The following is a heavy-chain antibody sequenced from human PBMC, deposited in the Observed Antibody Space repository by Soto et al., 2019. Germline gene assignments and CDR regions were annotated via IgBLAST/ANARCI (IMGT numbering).Heavy chain of an antibody. Sequence: LRLSCAASGFTFSGSAMHWVRQASGKGLEWVGRIRSKANSYATAYAASVKGRFTISRDDSKNTAYLQMNSLKTGDTAVYYCTRLQEFYYYYYGMDVWGQGTTVTVSS. J-gene: IGHJ6*02. CDR2: IRSKANSYAT. CDR3: TRLQEFYYYYYGMDV. V-gene: IGHV3-73*01. CDR1: GFTFSGSA.